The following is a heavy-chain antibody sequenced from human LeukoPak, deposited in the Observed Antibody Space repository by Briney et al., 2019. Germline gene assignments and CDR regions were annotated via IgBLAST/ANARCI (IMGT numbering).Heavy chain of an antibody. CDR3: ASFSGYDPIDY. Sequence: SETLSLTCTVSGYSISSGYYWGWIRQPPGKGLEWIGSIYHSGSTNYNPSLKSRVTISVDTSKNQFSLKLSSVTAADTAVYYCASFSGYDPIDYWGQGTLVTVSS. CDR1: GYSISSGYY. CDR2: IYHSGST. J-gene: IGHJ4*02. V-gene: IGHV4-38-2*02. D-gene: IGHD5-12*01.